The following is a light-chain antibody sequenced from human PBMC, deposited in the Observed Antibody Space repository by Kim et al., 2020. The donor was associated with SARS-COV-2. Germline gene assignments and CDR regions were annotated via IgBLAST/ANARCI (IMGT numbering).Light chain of an antibody. CDR3: QSTDSIGSYWV. Sequence: SYELTQPPSVSVSPGQTARITCSGDALSKQYAYWYQKKPGQAPVLLIYKDTERPSGIPGRFSGSSSGTTVTLTISGVQAEDEADYYCQSTDSIGSYWVFGGGSKLTVL. CDR2: KDT. V-gene: IGLV3-25*03. CDR1: ALSKQY. J-gene: IGLJ3*02.